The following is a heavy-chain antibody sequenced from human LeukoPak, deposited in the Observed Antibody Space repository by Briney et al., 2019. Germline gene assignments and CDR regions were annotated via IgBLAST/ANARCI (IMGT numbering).Heavy chain of an antibody. CDR3: ASPVVVVATREVDY. D-gene: IGHD2-15*01. J-gene: IGHJ4*02. CDR2: ISGSGGST. Sequence: GGSLRLSCAASGFTFSSYAMSWVRQAPGKGLEWVSAISGSGGSTYYADSVKGRFTISRDNSKNSLYLQMNSLRAEDTAVYYCASPVVVVATREVDYWGQGTLVTVSS. CDR1: GFTFSSYA. V-gene: IGHV3-23*01.